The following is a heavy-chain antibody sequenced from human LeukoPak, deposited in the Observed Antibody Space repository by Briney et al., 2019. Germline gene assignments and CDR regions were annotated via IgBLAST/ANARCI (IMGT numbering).Heavy chain of an antibody. V-gene: IGHV3-23*01. CDR2: ITGSGGST. Sequence: GGSLRLSCAASGFTFGDYGLSWVRQAPGRGLEWVSTITGSGGSTRYADSVKGRFTISRDNSKNTLYLQMNSLRVEDTAIYYCARDRRWFGAPIVDYWGQGTLVTVSS. CDR3: ARDRRWFGAPIVDY. D-gene: IGHD3-10*01. J-gene: IGHJ4*02. CDR1: GFTFGDYG.